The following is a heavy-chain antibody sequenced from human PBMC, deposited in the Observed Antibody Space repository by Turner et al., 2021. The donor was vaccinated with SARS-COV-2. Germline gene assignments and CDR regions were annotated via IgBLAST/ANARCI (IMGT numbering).Heavy chain of an antibody. J-gene: IGHJ4*02. V-gene: IGHV3-33*06. Sequence: QVQLVESGGGVVQPGRSLRLPCAAPGFTFSRYGMHWVRQAPGKGLEWVAVIWYDGSNKYYADSVKGRFTISRDNSKNTLYLQMNSLRAEDTAVYYCAKAGFGYSSGWGYFDYWGQGTLVTVSS. CDR1: GFTFSRYG. CDR2: IWYDGSNK. D-gene: IGHD6-19*01. CDR3: AKAGFGYSSGWGYFDY.